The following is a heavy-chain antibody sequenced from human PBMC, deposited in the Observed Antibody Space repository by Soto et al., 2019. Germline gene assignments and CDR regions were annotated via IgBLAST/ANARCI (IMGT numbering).Heavy chain of an antibody. CDR2: ISGSGGST. D-gene: IGHD2-2*01. CDR3: AKDPPYQLLIMGGIYFDY. CDR1: GFTFSSYA. J-gene: IGHJ4*02. V-gene: IGHV3-23*01. Sequence: GGSLRLSCAASGFTFSSYAMSWVRQAPGKGLEWVSAISGSGGSTYYADSVKGRFTISRDNSKNTLYLQMNSLRAEDTAVYYCAKDPPYQLLIMGGIYFDYWGQGTLVTVSS.